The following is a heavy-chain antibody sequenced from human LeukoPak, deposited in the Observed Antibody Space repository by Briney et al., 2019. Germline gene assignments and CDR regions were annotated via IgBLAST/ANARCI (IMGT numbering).Heavy chain of an antibody. CDR3: AKDRSYGSGSYLAY. CDR2: ISGSGDST. CDR1: GFTLRSYV. Sequence: PGGSLRLSCVASGFTLRSYVMNWVRQTPGKGLEWVSSISGSGDSTFYADSVKGRFSISRDNSKNTLYLQMNSLRAEDTAVYYRAKDRSYGSGSYLAYWGQGTLVTVSS. D-gene: IGHD3-10*01. J-gene: IGHJ4*02. V-gene: IGHV3-23*01.